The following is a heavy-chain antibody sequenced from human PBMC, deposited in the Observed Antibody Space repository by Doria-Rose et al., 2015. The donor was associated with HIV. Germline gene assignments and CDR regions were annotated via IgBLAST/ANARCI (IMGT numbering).Heavy chain of an antibody. V-gene: IGHV2-26*01. Sequence: TETLTLTCTFSGVSLSSPGMGVSWIRQPPGKALEWLANIFSDDERSYKTSLKSRLTISRGTSKSQVVLTMTDMDPVDTATYYCARIKSSRWYHKYYFDFWGQGTLVIVSA. CDR1: GVSLSSPGMG. CDR2: IFSDDER. J-gene: IGHJ4*02. D-gene: IGHD6-13*01. CDR3: ARIKSSRWYHKYYFDF.